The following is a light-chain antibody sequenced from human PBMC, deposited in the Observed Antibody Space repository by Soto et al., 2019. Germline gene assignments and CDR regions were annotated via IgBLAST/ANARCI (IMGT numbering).Light chain of an antibody. V-gene: IGLV2-11*01. CDR2: DVS. J-gene: IGLJ7*01. CDR3: CSYAGSYSYV. CDR1: SSDVGGYNY. Sequence: QSVLTQPRSVSGSPGQSVTISCTGTSSDVGGYNYVSWYQHHPGKAPRLIIYDVSKRPSGVPDRFSGSKSGNTASLTISGLQAEDETDYYCCSYAGSYSYVFGDGTQLTVL.